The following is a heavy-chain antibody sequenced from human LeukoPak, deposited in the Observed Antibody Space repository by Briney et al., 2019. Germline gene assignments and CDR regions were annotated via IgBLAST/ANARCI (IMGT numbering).Heavy chain of an antibody. J-gene: IGHJ4*02. CDR3: ALPRTPYSGGWYNFDY. CDR1: GFTVSSNY. Sequence: GGSLRLSCAASGFTVSSNYMSWVRQAPGKGLEWVSVIYSGGSTYYADSVKGRFTISRDNSKNTLYLQMNSLRAEDTAVYYCALPRTPYSGGWYNFDYWGQGTLVTVPS. CDR2: IYSGGST. V-gene: IGHV3-66*01. D-gene: IGHD6-19*01.